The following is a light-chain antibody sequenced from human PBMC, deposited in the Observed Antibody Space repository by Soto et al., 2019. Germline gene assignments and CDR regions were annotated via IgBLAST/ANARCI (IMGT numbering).Light chain of an antibody. J-gene: IGLJ2*01. V-gene: IGLV2-14*01. CDR2: EVS. Sequence: QSALTQPASVSGSPGQSITISCTGTSSDIGGYNYVSWYQQYPGKAPKLMIYEVSNRPSGVSNRFSASKTGNTASLTISGLQAEDEADYYCSSYSSSSTIFAGGTKVTVL. CDR3: SSYSSSSTI. CDR1: SSDIGGYNY.